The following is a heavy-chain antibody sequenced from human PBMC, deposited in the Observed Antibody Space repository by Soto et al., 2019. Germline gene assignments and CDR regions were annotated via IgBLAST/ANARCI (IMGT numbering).Heavy chain of an antibody. Sequence: SVKVSCKASGGTFSSYAISWVRQAPGQGLEWMGGIIPIFGTANYAQKFQGRVTITADESTSTAYMELSSLRSEDTAVYYCARVKVVAATYYYYGMDVWGQGTTVTVSS. CDR2: IIPIFGTA. J-gene: IGHJ6*02. D-gene: IGHD2-15*01. CDR1: GGTFSSYA. CDR3: ARVKVVAATYYYYGMDV. V-gene: IGHV1-69*13.